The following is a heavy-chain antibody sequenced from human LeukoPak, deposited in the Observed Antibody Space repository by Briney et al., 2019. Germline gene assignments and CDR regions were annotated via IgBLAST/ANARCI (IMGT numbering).Heavy chain of an antibody. CDR2: IYPGDSDT. D-gene: IGHD3-22*01. CDR3: ARRREYYDSRRLNDAFDI. Sequence: GESLKISCKGSGYSFTSYWIGWVRQVPGKGLEWMGIIYPGDSDTRYSPSFQGQVTISADKSISTAYLQWSSLKASDTAMYYCARRREYYDSRRLNDAFDIWGQGTMVTVSS. CDR1: GYSFTSYW. V-gene: IGHV5-51*01. J-gene: IGHJ3*02.